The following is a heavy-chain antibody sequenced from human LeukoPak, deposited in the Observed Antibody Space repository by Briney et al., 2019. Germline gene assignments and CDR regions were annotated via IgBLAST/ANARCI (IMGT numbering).Heavy chain of an antibody. D-gene: IGHD3-22*01. CDR3: ARLLWYYDSSGYFT. CDR1: GGSFSGYY. Sequence: SETLSLTCAVYGGSFSGYYWSWIRQPPGKGLEWIGSIYYSGSTYYNPSLKSRVTISVDTSKNQFSLKLSSVTAADTAVYYCARLLWYYDSSGYFTWGQGTLVTVSS. J-gene: IGHJ4*02. CDR2: IYYSGST. V-gene: IGHV4-34*01.